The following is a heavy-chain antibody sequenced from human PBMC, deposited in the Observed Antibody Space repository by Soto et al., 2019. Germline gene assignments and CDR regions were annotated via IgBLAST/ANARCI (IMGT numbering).Heavy chain of an antibody. CDR1: GGSISNHY. V-gene: IGHV4-59*11. D-gene: IGHD7-27*01. J-gene: IGHJ4*02. CDR3: TRANWYSEY. CDR2: IYYNGNT. Sequence: QVQLQESGPGLVKPSETLSLTCTVSGGSISNHYWSWIRQPPGKGLEWIGYIYYNGNTNYNPSLMSRVTMSAGTSKNQISLKLSSVTAADTAVYYCTRANWYSEYWGQGTLVTVSS.